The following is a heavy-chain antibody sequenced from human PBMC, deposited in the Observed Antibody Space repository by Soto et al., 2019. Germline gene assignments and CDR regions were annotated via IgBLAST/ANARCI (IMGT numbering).Heavy chain of an antibody. Sequence: EVQLVESGGVVVQPGESLRLSCAATGFTFDAYTMHWVRQTPDKGLEWVSLISGDGQTTYYSDSLKGRFTISRDNSKNSLFLQMIRLRTEDTASYYCVKAHMRALVVDALDIWGQGTRVTVAS. V-gene: IGHV3-43*01. CDR1: GFTFDAYT. CDR2: ISGDGQTT. J-gene: IGHJ3*02. D-gene: IGHD2-21*01. CDR3: VKAHMRALVVDALDI.